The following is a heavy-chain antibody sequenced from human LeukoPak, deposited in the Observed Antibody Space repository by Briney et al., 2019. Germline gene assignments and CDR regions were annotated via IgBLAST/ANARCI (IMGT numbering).Heavy chain of an antibody. Sequence: PSETLSLTCTVSGGSISSYYWSWIRQPPGKGLEWIAYMSNSGSTYYNPSLKSRVTMSEDTSKNQFSLKVISVTAADTAVYYCARHSSDWSFDCWGQGTLVTVSS. D-gene: IGHD6-19*01. J-gene: IGHJ4*02. V-gene: IGHV4-59*08. CDR1: GGSISSYY. CDR2: MSNSGST. CDR3: ARHSSDWSFDC.